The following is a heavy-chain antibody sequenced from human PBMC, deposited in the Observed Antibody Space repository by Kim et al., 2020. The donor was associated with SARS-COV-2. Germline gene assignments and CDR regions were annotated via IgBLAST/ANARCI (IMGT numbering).Heavy chain of an antibody. V-gene: IGHV4-59*01. D-gene: IGHD2-21*02. CDR3: ARSKEYCGGDCYDAFDI. J-gene: IGHJ3*02. Sequence: LWSRVTISVDTSKNEFSLKLSSVTAADTAVYYCARSKEYCGGDCYDAFDIWGQGTMVTVSS.